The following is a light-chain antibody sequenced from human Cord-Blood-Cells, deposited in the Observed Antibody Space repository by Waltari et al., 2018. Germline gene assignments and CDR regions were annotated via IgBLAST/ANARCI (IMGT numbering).Light chain of an antibody. Sequence: QSALTQPASVSGSPGQSITISCTGTSSDVGGYNYLSWYQQHPGKAPKLMIYDVSKRPSGFSNRFSGSKSGNTASLTISGLQAEDEADYYCSSYTSSSTWVFGGGTKLTVL. CDR1: SSDVGGYNY. CDR2: DVS. V-gene: IGLV2-14*01. J-gene: IGLJ3*02. CDR3: SSYTSSSTWV.